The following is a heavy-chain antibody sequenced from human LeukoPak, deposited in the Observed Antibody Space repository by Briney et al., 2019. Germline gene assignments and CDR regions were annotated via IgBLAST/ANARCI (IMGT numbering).Heavy chain of an antibody. CDR3: ARVVWGYSGYADRYYYMDV. CDR1: GYTFTGYY. D-gene: IGHD5-12*01. CDR2: INPNSGGT. V-gene: IGHV1-2*02. J-gene: IGHJ6*03. Sequence: GSSVQVSCQASGYTFTGYYMHWVRQAPGRGLEWMGWINPNSGGTNYGQKFQGRVTMTRDTSISTAYMELSSLSSDDTAVYCCARVVWGYSGYADRYYYMDVWGKGTTVTVSS.